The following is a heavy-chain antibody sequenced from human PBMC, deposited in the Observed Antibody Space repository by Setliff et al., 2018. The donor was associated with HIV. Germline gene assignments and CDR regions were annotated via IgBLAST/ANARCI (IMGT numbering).Heavy chain of an antibody. CDR1: GGSISSYY. D-gene: IGHD3-22*01. Sequence: SETLSLTCTVSGGSISSYYWSWIRQPPGKGLEWIGYIYTSGSTTYNPSLKSRVTISVDTSKNQFSLKRSSVTAADTAVYYCARHGWKIDYYDSSGHMAGDYYFDYWGQGTLVTVSS. V-gene: IGHV4-4*09. CDR2: IYTSGST. CDR3: ARHGWKIDYYDSSGHMAGDYYFDY. J-gene: IGHJ4*02.